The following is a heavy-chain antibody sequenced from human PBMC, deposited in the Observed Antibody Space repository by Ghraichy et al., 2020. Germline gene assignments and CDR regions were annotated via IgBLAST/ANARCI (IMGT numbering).Heavy chain of an antibody. CDR1: GFPSITSA. J-gene: IGHJ4*02. D-gene: IGHD2-21*01. CDR3: AKNYRVTLYYGDYFDS. CDR2: ISGSGGND. Sequence: GGSLRLSCVASGFPSITSAMSWVLQTPEKGLEWVSSISGSGGNDYYADFVKGRFSISRDNAKNTVFLQMNSLRVDDTAGYYCAKNYRVTLYYGDYFDSWGQGMLVTGSS. V-gene: IGHV3-23*01.